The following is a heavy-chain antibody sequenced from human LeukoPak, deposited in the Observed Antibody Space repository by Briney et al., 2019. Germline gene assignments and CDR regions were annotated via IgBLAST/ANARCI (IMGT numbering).Heavy chain of an antibody. Sequence: SETLSLTCTVSGASISSYYWSWIRQPAGKGLEWIGHISTLGSTNYNPSLKSRVSMSVDTSNYHFSLKLTFVTAADTAIYYCARVAQYLVGASSTAFFEYWGQGTLVTVSS. CDR2: ISTLGST. J-gene: IGHJ4*02. V-gene: IGHV4-4*07. CDR3: ARVAQYLVGASSTAFFEY. D-gene: IGHD1-26*01. CDR1: GASISSYY.